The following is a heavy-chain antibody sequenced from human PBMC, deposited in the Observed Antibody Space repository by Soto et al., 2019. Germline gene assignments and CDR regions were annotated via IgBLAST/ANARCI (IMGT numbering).Heavy chain of an antibody. Sequence: ASVKVSCKASGYTFTIYGISWVRQAPGQGLEWMGWISAYNGNTNYAQKLQGRVTMTTDTSTSTAYMELRSLRSDDTAVYYCARQYSSSWYYYYYGMDVWGQGTTVTVSS. CDR1: GYTFTIYG. D-gene: IGHD6-13*01. CDR3: ARQYSSSWYYYYYGMDV. J-gene: IGHJ6*02. V-gene: IGHV1-18*01. CDR2: ISAYNGNT.